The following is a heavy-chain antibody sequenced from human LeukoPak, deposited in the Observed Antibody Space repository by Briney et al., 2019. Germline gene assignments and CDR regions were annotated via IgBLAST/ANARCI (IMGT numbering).Heavy chain of an antibody. V-gene: IGHV3-11*01. D-gene: IGHD1-14*01. J-gene: IGHJ6*02. CDR1: GFTFSDYY. CDR2: ISSSGSTI. Sequence: GGSLRLSCAASGFTFSDYYMSWIRQAPGKGLEWVSYISSSGSTIYYADSVKGRFTISRDNAKNSLYLQMNSLRAEDTAVYYCARDQEPLLSYYYYGMDVWGQGTTVTVSS. CDR3: ARDQEPLLSYYYYGMDV.